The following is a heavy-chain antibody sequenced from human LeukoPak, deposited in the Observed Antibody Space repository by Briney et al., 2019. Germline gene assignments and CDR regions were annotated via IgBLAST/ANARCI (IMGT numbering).Heavy chain of an antibody. D-gene: IGHD6-19*01. CDR2: IYYSGST. CDR3: ARPDFSQWLVHEPTNNWFDP. V-gene: IGHV4-39*01. Sequence: PSETLSLTCTVSGGSISSSSYYWGWIRQPPGKGLEWIGSIYYSGSTYYNPSLKSRVTISVDTSKNQFSLKLSSVTAADTAVYYCARPDFSQWLVHEPTNNWFDPWGQGTLVTVSS. CDR1: GGSISSSSYY. J-gene: IGHJ5*02.